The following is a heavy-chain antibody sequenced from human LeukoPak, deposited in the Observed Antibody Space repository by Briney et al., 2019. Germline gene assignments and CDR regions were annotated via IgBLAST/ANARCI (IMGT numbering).Heavy chain of an antibody. CDR2: IYYSGST. CDR1: GGSISSSSYY. D-gene: IGHD3-10*01. J-gene: IGHJ5*02. Sequence: SETLFLTCTVSGGSISSSSYYWGWIRQPPGKGLEWIGSIYYSGSTYYNPSLKSRVTISVDTSKNQFSLKLSSVTAADTAVYYCARQPYYYGSGSDWFDPWGQGTLVTVSS. V-gene: IGHV4-39*01. CDR3: ARQPYYYGSGSDWFDP.